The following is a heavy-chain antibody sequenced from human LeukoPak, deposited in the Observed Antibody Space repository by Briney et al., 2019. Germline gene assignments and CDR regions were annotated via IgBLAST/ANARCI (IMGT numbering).Heavy chain of an antibody. CDR1: GFTFSTYG. J-gene: IGHJ4*02. Sequence: GGPLRLPVAVPGFTFSTYGRHGFRQPPGKGLKWSSRIKTDGTTTNYADSVNGRFTISRDNAKNTLYLQMNSLRVEDTAVYYCARSCATDCYHKAPGDYWGQGTPVTVSS. V-gene: IGHV3-74*01. D-gene: IGHD2-15*01. CDR2: IKTDGTTT. CDR3: ARSCATDCYHKAPGDY.